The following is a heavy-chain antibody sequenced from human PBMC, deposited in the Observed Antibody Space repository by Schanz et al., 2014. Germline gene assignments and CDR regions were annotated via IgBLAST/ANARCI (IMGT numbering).Heavy chain of an antibody. D-gene: IGHD7-27*01. CDR2: IYTNTGNP. CDR3: ARGEANWGQY. V-gene: IGHV7-4-1*02. Sequence: QVQLVQSGSELTRPGASVKVSCKASGYNFTTYTMNWVRQAPGQGLEWMGWIYTNTGNPTYAQGFTGRFVFSLDTSVSTAYLQISFLKADDTAVFFCARGEANWGQYWGQGTLVTVSS. J-gene: IGHJ4*02. CDR1: GYNFTTYT.